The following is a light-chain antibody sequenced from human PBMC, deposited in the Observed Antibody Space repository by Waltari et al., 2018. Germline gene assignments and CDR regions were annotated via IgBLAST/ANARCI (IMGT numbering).Light chain of an antibody. CDR1: IPNIGAGYD. J-gene: IGLJ2*01. V-gene: IGLV1-40*01. CDR2: RDD. CDR3: QSFDRDLNAVL. Sequence: QSVLTPPHSVSGAAGQCVTISCTGSIPNIGAGYDDHWYQQIPGSAPKCLIHRDDNRPSGVPGRFSGSKSGTSASLSVTGLHVEDEADYFCQSFDRDLNAVLFGGGTKLTVL.